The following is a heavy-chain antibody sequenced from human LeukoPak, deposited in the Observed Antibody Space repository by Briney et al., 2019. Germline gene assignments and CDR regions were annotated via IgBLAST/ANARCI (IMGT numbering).Heavy chain of an antibody. D-gene: IGHD4-17*01. Sequence: GGSLRLSCTASGFTFSTYSMIWVRQAPGKGLEWVSYISDSSSTIYYADPVKGRFTISRDNAKNSLYLQMNSLRAEDTAVYYCAAFYGGKPDYWGQGTLVTVSS. CDR3: AAFYGGKPDY. J-gene: IGHJ4*02. CDR1: GFTFSTYS. V-gene: IGHV3-48*01. CDR2: ISDSSSTI.